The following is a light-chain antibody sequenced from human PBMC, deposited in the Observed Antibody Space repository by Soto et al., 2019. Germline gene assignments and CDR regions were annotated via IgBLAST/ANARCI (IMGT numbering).Light chain of an antibody. CDR1: SSDVGGYNY. CDR2: DVS. J-gene: IGLJ1*01. CDR3: CSYAGSYTHV. Sequence: QSVLTQPRSVSGSPGHSGTISCTGTSSDVGGYNYVSWYQQHPGKAPKLMIYDVSKRPSGVPDRFSGSKSGNTASLTISGLQAEDEADYYCCSYAGSYTHVFGTGTKVTVL. V-gene: IGLV2-11*01.